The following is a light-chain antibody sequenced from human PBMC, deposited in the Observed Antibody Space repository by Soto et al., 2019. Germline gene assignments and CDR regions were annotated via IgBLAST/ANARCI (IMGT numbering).Light chain of an antibody. V-gene: IGLV2-14*03. CDR2: DVV. Sequence: QSVLTQPASVPASHGQSITISCTGTSSDVGGFNSVSWYQLRPGTAPKLILYDVVDRPSGVSYRFSGSKSGNTASLTISGLQAADEADYFCSSYTSTMTNVFGSGAKVTGL. CDR3: SSYTSTMTNV. J-gene: IGLJ1*01. CDR1: SSDVGGFNS.